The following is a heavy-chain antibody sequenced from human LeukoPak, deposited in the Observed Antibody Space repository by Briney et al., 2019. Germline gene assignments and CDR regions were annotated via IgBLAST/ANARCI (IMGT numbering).Heavy chain of an antibody. V-gene: IGHV3-23*01. D-gene: IGHD3-22*01. J-gene: IGHJ4*02. CDR3: AKDSVFSSGYSGYFDY. Sequence: PGGSLRLSCAASGFTFSSYAMSWVRQAPGKGLEWVSAIGGSGGSTYYADSVKGRSTISRDNSKNTLYLQINSLRAEDTAVYYCAKDSVFSSGYSGYFDYWGQGTLVTVSS. CDR1: GFTFSSYA. CDR2: IGGSGGST.